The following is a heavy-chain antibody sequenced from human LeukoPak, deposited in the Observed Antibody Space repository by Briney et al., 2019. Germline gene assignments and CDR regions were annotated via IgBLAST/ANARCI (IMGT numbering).Heavy chain of an antibody. J-gene: IGHJ4*02. V-gene: IGHV4-4*02. CDR3: AREGGPYRPLDY. CDR1: GGSITNTNY. CDR2: VNLQGST. Sequence: NPSETLSLTCGVSGGSITNTNYWTWVRQPPGKGLEWIGEVNLQGSTNYNPSLMGRVAIAVDTSENHISLQLASVTAADMAVYYCAREGGPYRPLDYSGQGTLVTVSS.